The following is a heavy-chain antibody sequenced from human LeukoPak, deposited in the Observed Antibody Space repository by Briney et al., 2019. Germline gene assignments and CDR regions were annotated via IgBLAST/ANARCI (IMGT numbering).Heavy chain of an antibody. J-gene: IGHJ4*02. CDR1: GFTFSSYA. V-gene: IGHV3-23*01. CDR2: ISGSGGST. Sequence: TGGSLRLSCAASGFTFSSYAMSWVRQAPGKGLEWVSAISGSGGSTYYADSVKGRLTISRDNSKNTLYLQMNSLRAEDTAVYYCAPKAYSSGWYGGYYFDYWGQGTLVTVSS. D-gene: IGHD6-19*01. CDR3: APKAYSSGWYGGYYFDY.